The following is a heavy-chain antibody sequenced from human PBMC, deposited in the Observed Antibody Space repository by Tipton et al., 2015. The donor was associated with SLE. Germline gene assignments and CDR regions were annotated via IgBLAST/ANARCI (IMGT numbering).Heavy chain of an antibody. D-gene: IGHD2-21*01. V-gene: IGHV4-4*08. CDR2: IYTSGST. CDR1: GGSISSYY. Sequence: TLSLTCTVSGGSISSYYWSWIRQPPGKGLEWIGYIYTSGSTNYNPSLKSRVTISVDTSKNQFSLKLSSVTAADTAVYYCAREKKGIGDYWGQGTLVTVSS. CDR3: AREKKGIGDY. J-gene: IGHJ4*02.